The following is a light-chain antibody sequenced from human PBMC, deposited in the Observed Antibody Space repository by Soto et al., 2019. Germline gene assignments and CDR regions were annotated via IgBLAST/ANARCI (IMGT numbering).Light chain of an antibody. J-gene: IGKJ1*01. V-gene: IGKV1-5*03. Sequence: DIQMTQSPSTLSASVGDRVTITCRASQSISSWLAWYQQKPGKAPKLLIYKASSLESGVPSRFSGRGSGTEFTLTISSLQPDDFATYYCQQYNSYSPWTFGQGTKVELK. CDR2: KAS. CDR1: QSISSW. CDR3: QQYNSYSPWT.